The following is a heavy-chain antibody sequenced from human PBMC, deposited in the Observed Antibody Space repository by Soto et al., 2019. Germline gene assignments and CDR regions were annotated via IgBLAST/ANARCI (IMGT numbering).Heavy chain of an antibody. V-gene: IGHV1-69*01. J-gene: IGHJ5*02. D-gene: IGHD1-1*01. CDR2: IIPIFGTA. Sequence: QVQLVQSGAEVKKPRSSVKVSCKASGGTFSSYAISWVRQAPGQGLEWMGGIIPIFGTANYAQKFQGRVTITADESTSTAYMELSCLRSEDTAVYYCARDLTRTTGTTIWFDPWGQGTLVTVSS. CDR3: ARDLTRTTGTTIWFDP. CDR1: GGTFSSYA.